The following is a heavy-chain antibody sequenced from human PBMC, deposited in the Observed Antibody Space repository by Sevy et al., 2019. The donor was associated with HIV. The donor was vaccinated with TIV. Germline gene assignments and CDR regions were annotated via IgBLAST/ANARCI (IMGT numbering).Heavy chain of an antibody. CDR1: GGSISSSNW. CDR3: SRGFDTPRGFDP. V-gene: IGHV4-4*02. D-gene: IGHD3-10*01. J-gene: IGHJ5*02. Sequence: SETLSLTCGVSGGSISSSNWWHWVRQPPGKGLEWIGEIYHGGSTNYNPSLKSRVTISVDNSKNQFSLKLNSVTAADTAVYYCSRGFDTPRGFDPWGQGTLVTVSS. CDR2: IYHGGST.